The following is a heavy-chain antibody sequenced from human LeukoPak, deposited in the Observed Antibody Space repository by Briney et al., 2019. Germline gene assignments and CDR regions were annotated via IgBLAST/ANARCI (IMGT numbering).Heavy chain of an antibody. CDR3: ARQWHGGDY. CDR1: GGSISSSSYY. V-gene: IGHV4-39*01. D-gene: IGHD2-15*01. CDR2: IYYSGST. J-gene: IGHJ4*02. Sequence: SETPSLTCTVSGGSISSSSYYWGWIRQPPGKGLGWIGSIYYSGSTYYNPSLKSRVAISVDTSKNQFSLKLSSVTAADTAVYYCARQWHGGDYWGQGTLVTVSS.